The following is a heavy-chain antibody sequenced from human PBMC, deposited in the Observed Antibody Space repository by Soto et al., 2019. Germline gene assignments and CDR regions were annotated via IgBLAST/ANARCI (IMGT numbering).Heavy chain of an antibody. CDR1: GFTVSSNY. CDR3: ARDRGTVYGMDV. J-gene: IGHJ6*02. CDR2: IYSGGSA. Sequence: EVQLVESGGGLVQPGGSLRLSCAASGFTVSSNYMSWVRQAPGKGLEWVSVIYSGGSAYYADSVKGRFTISRDNSKNTLYLQMNSLRAEDTAVYYCARDRGTVYGMDVWGQGTTVTVSS. D-gene: IGHD3-10*01. V-gene: IGHV3-66*01.